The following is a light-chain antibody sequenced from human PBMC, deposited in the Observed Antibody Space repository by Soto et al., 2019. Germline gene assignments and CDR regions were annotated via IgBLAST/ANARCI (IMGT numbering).Light chain of an antibody. J-gene: IGLJ2*01. Sequence: QSALTQPASVSGSPGRSVTISCTGSSSDVGDFNYVSWYQHLPGRAPKLIIYDVTNRPSGISYRFSASKSGRTASLTISELQAEDEADYYGSSYSSSSTHVVFGGGTKLTVL. CDR3: SSYSSSSTHVV. CDR2: DVT. CDR1: SSDVGDFNY. V-gene: IGLV2-14*03.